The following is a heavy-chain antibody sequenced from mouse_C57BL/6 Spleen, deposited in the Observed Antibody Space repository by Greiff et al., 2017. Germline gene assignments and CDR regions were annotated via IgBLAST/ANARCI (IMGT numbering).Heavy chain of an antibody. D-gene: IGHD2-4*01. V-gene: IGHV5-4*01. Sequence: EVQRVESGGGLVKPGGSLKLSCAASGFTFSSYAMSWVRQTPEKRLEWVATISDGGSYTYYPDNVKGRFTISRDNAKNNLYLQMSHLKSEDTAMYYCAREVNLYDYEDWFAYWGQGTLVTVSA. J-gene: IGHJ3*01. CDR3: AREVNLYDYEDWFAY. CDR2: ISDGGSYT. CDR1: GFTFSSYA.